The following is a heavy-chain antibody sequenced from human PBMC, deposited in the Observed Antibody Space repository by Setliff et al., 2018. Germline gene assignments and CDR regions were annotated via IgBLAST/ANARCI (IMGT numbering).Heavy chain of an antibody. V-gene: IGHV3-74*01. CDR2: INTDGSSI. J-gene: IGHJ4*02. Sequence: GGSLRLSCAASGFTFSDYWMHWVRQVPGKGLVWVSRINTDGSSITYTDSVKGRFTTSRDNAKDTLYLQMNSLRAEDTAVYYCAKGGIGSFDYWGQGTLVTVSS. CDR3: AKGGIGSFDY. CDR1: GFTFSDYW. D-gene: IGHD2-15*01.